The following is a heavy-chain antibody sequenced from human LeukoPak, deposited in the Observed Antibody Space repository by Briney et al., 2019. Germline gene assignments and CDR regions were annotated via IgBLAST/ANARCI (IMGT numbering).Heavy chain of an antibody. CDR1: GGSISSGSYY. J-gene: IGHJ4*02. Sequence: SETLSLTCTVSGGSISSGSYYWGWIRQPPGKRLEWIGSIYYSGSTYYNPSLKSRVTISVDTSKNQFSLKLSSVTAADTAVYYCARDAQNVEMASTLDYWGQGTLVTVSS. CDR2: IYYSGST. D-gene: IGHD5-24*01. V-gene: IGHV4-39*02. CDR3: ARDAQNVEMASTLDY.